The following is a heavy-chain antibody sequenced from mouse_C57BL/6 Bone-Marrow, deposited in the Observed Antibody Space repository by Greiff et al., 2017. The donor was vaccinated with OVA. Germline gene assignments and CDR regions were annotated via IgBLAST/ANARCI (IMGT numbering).Heavy chain of an antibody. CDR1: GYAFSSYW. CDR3: ARWRDSPLDY. V-gene: IGHV1-80*01. CDR2: IYPGDGDT. D-gene: IGHD3-3*01. Sequence: QVHVKQSGAELVKPGASVKISCKASGYAFSSYWMNWVKQRPGKGLEWIGQIYPGDGDTNYNGKFKGKATLTADKSSSTAYMQLSSLTSEDSAVYFCARWRDSPLDYWGQGTTLTVSS. J-gene: IGHJ2*01.